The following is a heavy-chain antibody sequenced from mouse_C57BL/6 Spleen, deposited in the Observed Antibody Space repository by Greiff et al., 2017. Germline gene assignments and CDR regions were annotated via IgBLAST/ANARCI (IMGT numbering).Heavy chain of an antibody. D-gene: IGHD1-1*01. CDR3: ASPRYYGSSKWYFDV. Sequence: VQLQQSGPELVKPGASVKISCKASGYAFSSSWMNWVKQRPGKGLERIGRIYPGDGDTNYNGKFKGKATLTADKSSSTAYMQLSSLTSEDSAVYFCASPRYYGSSKWYFDVWGTGTTVTVSS. V-gene: IGHV1-82*01. CDR1: GYAFSSSW. CDR2: IYPGDGDT. J-gene: IGHJ1*03.